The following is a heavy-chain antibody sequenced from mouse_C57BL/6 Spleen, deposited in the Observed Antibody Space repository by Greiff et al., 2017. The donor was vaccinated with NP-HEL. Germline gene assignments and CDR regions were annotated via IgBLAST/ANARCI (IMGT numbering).Heavy chain of an antibody. CDR1: GYTFTSYW. Sequence: QVQLQQPGAELVRPGSSVKLSCKASGYTFTSYWMDWVKQRPGQGLEWIGNIYPSDSETHYNQKFKDKATLTVDKSSSTAYMQLSSLTTEDSAVYYCEIYYGNYGWFAYWGQGTLVTVSA. CDR3: EIYYGNYGWFAY. J-gene: IGHJ3*01. V-gene: IGHV1-61*01. D-gene: IGHD2-1*01. CDR2: IYPSDSET.